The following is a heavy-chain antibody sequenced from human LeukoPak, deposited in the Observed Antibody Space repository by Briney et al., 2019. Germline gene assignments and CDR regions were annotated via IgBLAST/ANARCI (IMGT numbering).Heavy chain of an antibody. Sequence: GGSLRLSCAASGLTFSSYAMSWVRQAPGKGLEWVSGISGGGGGTYYADSVKRRFTISRDNSKNTLYLQMSSLRAEDTAVYYCAKNYGDYTRNDYWGQGTLVTVSS. CDR2: ISGGGGGT. D-gene: IGHD4-17*01. CDR3: AKNYGDYTRNDY. J-gene: IGHJ4*02. CDR1: GLTFSSYA. V-gene: IGHV3-23*01.